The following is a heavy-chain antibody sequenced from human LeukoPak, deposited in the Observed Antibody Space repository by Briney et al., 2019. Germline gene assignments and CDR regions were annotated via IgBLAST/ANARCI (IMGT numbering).Heavy chain of an antibody. D-gene: IGHD4-17*01. CDR1: GGSISSGGYY. V-gene: IGHV4-31*03. CDR3: ARETTVTDRAFDY. J-gene: IGHJ4*02. CDR2: IYYSGST. Sequence: SETLSPTCTVSGGSISSGGYYWSWIRQHPGKGLEWIGYIYYSGSTYYNPSLKSRVTISVDTSKNQFSLKLSSVTAADTAVYYCARETTVTDRAFDYCGQGTLVTVSS.